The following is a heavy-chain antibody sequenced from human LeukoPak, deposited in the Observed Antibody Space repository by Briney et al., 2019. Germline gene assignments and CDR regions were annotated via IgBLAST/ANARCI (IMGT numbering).Heavy chain of an antibody. CDR3: SQYDRTTVATGY. Sequence: GGSLRLSCAASGFTFSGSAIDWVRQASGKGLEWVGRIRSKADSYATRYAASVKGRFTISRDDSKNTAYLQMNSLKTEDTAVYFCSQYDRTTVATGYWGQGTLVTVSS. J-gene: IGHJ4*02. CDR2: IRSKADSYAT. CDR1: GFTFSGSA. V-gene: IGHV3-73*01. D-gene: IGHD4-17*01.